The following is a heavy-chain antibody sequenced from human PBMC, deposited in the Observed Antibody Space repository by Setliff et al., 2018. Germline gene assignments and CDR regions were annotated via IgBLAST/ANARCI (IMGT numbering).Heavy chain of an antibody. J-gene: IGHJ4*02. D-gene: IGHD1-7*01. CDR1: RFTFSVYV. V-gene: IGHV3-21*01. Sequence: GESLKISCTASRFTFSVYVMNWVRQAPGKGLEWVSSISSNSNYIYYADSVKGRFTISRDNAKNSLSLQLNNLRAEDTAVYYCVRDGGILTGTTGDYWGQGILVTVSS. CDR2: ISSNSNYI. CDR3: VRDGGILTGTTGDY.